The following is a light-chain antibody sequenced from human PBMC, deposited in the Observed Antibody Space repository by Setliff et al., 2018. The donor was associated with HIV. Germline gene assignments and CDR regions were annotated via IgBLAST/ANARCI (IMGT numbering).Light chain of an antibody. CDR2: KDS. V-gene: IGLV3-25*03. Sequence: SYALTQAPSVSVAPGKTASIACGGNNIEYKSVHWYQQKPGQAPVLVIYKDSGRPSGIPERFSGSTSGTKVTLTISGVLAEDEADYYCQIADRSGTYVFGTGTKVTVL. J-gene: IGLJ1*01. CDR1: NIEYKS. CDR3: QIADRSGTYV.